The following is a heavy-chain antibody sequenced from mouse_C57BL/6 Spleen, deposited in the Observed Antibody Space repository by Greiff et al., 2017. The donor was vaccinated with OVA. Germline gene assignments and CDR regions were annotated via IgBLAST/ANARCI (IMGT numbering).Heavy chain of an antibody. V-gene: IGHV5-4*01. CDR3: ARDEELRYFDV. CDR1: GFTFSSYA. J-gene: IGHJ1*03. CDR2: ISDGGSYT. Sequence: DVKLVESGGGLVKPGGSLKLSCAPSGFTFSSYAMSWVRQTPEKRLEWVATISDGGSYTYYPDNVKGRFTISRDNAKNNLYLQMSHLKSEDTAMYYCARDEELRYFDVWGTGTTVTVSS.